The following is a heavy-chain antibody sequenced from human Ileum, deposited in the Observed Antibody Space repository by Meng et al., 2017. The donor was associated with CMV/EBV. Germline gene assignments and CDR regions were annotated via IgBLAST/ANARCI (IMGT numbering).Heavy chain of an antibody. J-gene: IGHJ4*02. Sequence: GGSLRLSCAVSGLTFSNYWMTWVRQAPGKGLEWVANIKQDGSEKYYVDSVKGRFSISKDNAKNSLFLQMNSLRVEDTAVYYCAGGGYSSSFFWEDWGQGTLVTVSS. CDR1: GLTFSNYW. V-gene: IGHV3-7*01. D-gene: IGHD6-6*01. CDR3: AGGGYSSSFFWED. CDR2: IKQDGSEK.